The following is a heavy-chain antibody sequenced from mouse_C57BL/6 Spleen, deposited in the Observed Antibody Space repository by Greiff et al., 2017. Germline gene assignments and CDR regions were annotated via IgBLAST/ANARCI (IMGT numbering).Heavy chain of an antibody. CDR1: GYAFSSYW. J-gene: IGHJ4*01. CDR2: IYPGDGDT. Sequence: QVQLKESGAELVKPGASVKISCKASGYAFSSYWMNWVKQRPGKGLEWIGQIYPGDGDTNYNGKFKGKATLTADKSSSTAYMQLSSLTSEDSAVYFCARGGYYDYENDYAMDYWGQGTSVTVSS. V-gene: IGHV1-80*01. D-gene: IGHD2-4*01. CDR3: ARGGYYDYENDYAMDY.